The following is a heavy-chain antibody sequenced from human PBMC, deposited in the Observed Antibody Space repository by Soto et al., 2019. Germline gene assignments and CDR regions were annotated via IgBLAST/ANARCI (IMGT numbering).Heavy chain of an antibody. CDR1: GFTFSSYG. D-gene: IGHD6-13*01. J-gene: IGHJ4*02. CDR3: AKDIGSTGWYWSDTLDY. CDR2: ISYDGSNK. V-gene: IGHV3-30*18. Sequence: QVQLVESGGGVVQPGRSLRLSCAASGFTFSSYGMHWVRQAPGKGLEWVAVISYDGSNKYYADSVKGRFTISRDNSKNTLFLHIYSLRAEYTAVYYCAKDIGSTGWYWSDTLDYWGQGTLVTVSS.